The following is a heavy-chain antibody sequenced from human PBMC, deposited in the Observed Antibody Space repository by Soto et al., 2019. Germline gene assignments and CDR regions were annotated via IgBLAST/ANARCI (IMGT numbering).Heavy chain of an antibody. D-gene: IGHD2-8*01. CDR2: ISGSGGSP. Sequence: EVQLLESGGGLVQPGGSLRLSCAASGFSFSTYTMSWVRRAPGKGLEWVSAISGSGGSPSYADSVQGRFTISRDNPKKTLYLQMNSRRAEDTAVYYCAKARCTTSNCYVPDYWGQGTLVTVSS. V-gene: IGHV3-23*01. CDR3: AKARCTTSNCYVPDY. J-gene: IGHJ4*02. CDR1: GFSFSTYT.